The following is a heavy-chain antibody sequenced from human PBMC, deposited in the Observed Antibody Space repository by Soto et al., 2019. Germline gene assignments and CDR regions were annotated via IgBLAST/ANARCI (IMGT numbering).Heavy chain of an antibody. V-gene: IGHV3-23*01. J-gene: IGHJ4*02. CDR2: ISGSGGST. Sequence: GRSLRLSCAASGFTFSSYAMSWVRQAPGKGLEWVSAISGSGGSTYYADSVKGRFTISRDNSKNTLYLQMNSLRAEDTAVYYCAKGNDMNTVTTLDYWGQGTMVTVSS. CDR1: GFTFSSYA. CDR3: AKGNDMNTVTTLDY. D-gene: IGHD4-17*01.